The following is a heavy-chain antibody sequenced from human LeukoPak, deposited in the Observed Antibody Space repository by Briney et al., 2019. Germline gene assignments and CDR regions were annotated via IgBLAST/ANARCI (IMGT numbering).Heavy chain of an antibody. V-gene: IGHV4-59*01. CDR3: ARDRSVGVLPAPPFDF. J-gene: IGHJ4*02. CDR2: IYYSGTT. Sequence: SETLSLTCTVSGDSISNYYWSWIRQPPGKGLECLGYIYYSGTTDYNPSLESRLTISAATSKNQFFLTLTSVTAADPAVYYCARDRSVGVLPAPPFDFWGQGTLVTVSS. D-gene: IGHD6-6*01. CDR1: GDSISNYY.